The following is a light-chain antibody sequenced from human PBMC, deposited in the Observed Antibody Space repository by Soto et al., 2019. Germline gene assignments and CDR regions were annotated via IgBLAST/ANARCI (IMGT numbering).Light chain of an antibody. CDR2: QAS. CDR3: QQYNGSPWT. Sequence: DIQMTQSPFTLSASVGDRVTITCRASQSISSWLAWYQQKPGSAPKLLIYQASTLQTGVPSRFSGSGSGTEFTLTISSLQPDDFATYYCQQYNGSPWTSGQGTKVDIK. J-gene: IGKJ1*01. V-gene: IGKV1-5*03. CDR1: QSISSW.